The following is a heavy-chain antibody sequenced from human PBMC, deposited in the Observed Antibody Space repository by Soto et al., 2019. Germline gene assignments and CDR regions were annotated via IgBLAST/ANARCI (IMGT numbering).Heavy chain of an antibody. CDR3: AKNGQPPYYYYGLDV. CDR2: ISGYNGDT. V-gene: IGHV1-18*01. Sequence: ASVKVSCKASGGTFSSYTISWVRQAPGQGLEWMGWISGYNGDTTYAQKFQGRVTMTIDTSTSTAYMELRSLTSDDTAVYYCAKNGQPPYYYYGLDVWG. J-gene: IGHJ6*02. D-gene: IGHD2-8*01. CDR1: GGTFSSYT.